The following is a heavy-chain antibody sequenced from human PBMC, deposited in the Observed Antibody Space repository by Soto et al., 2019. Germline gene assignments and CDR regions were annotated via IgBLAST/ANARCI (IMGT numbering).Heavy chain of an antibody. V-gene: IGHV3-33*06. CDR2: IWYDGSTT. Sequence: QVRLVESGGGVVQPGRSLRLSCAASGFAFSNYGMHWVRQAPGKGLEWVAVIWYDGSTTYYVDSVKGRFTISRDNSKNTLYLQMNSLRAEDTAVYYCAKDQAYYYDSPWYYFDYWGQGTLVTVSS. D-gene: IGHD3-22*01. CDR1: GFAFSNYG. CDR3: AKDQAYYYDSPWYYFDY. J-gene: IGHJ4*02.